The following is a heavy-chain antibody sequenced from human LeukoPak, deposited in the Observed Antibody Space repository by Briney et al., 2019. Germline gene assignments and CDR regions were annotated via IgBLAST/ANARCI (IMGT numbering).Heavy chain of an antibody. J-gene: IGHJ3*02. CDR2: ISASGGGT. V-gene: IGHV3-23*01. CDR3: AKGSSGYDAFDI. Sequence: TGGSLRLSCAASGFSVTSNYMSWVRQAPGKGLEWVSAISASGGGTYYADSVKGRFTISRDNSKNTVYLQMNSLRAEDTAVYYCAKGSSGYDAFDIWGQGTMVTVSS. D-gene: IGHD3-22*01. CDR1: GFSVTSNY.